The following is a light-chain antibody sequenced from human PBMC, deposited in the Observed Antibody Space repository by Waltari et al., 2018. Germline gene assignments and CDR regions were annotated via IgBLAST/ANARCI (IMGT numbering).Light chain of an antibody. CDR2: AAS. V-gene: IGKV1-39*01. CDR3: QQSYSPLT. CDR1: QSISTY. Sequence: DFQMTQSPSSLSASVGDRVTITCRASQSISTYLNWYQQKPGKAPNLLIYAASSLQSGVPVRFSGSGSGTDFTLTISSLQPEDFATYYCQQSYSPLTFGGGTKVEIK. J-gene: IGKJ4*01.